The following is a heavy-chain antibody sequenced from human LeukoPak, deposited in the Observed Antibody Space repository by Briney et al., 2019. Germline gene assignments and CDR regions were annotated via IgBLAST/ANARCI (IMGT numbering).Heavy chain of an antibody. J-gene: IGHJ4*02. CDR1: EFTYG. CDR2: ISSSGSNT. CDR3: AKDGRFCSRNPCYQYFDS. D-gene: IGHD2-2*01. V-gene: IGHV3-23*01. Sequence: PGGSLRLSCAASEFTYGMNWVRQAPGKGLECVSAISSSGSNTYYADSVKGRFTISRDNSKNTLYLQMNSLRAEDTAVYYCAKDGRFCSRNPCYQYFDSGGQGALVPVSS.